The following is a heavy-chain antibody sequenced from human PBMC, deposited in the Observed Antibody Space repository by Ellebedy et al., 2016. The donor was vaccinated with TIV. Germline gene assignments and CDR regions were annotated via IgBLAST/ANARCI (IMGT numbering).Heavy chain of an antibody. D-gene: IGHD3-10*01. Sequence: GESLKISCAASGFTVSSNYMSWVRQAPGKGLEWVSVIYSGGSTYYADSVKGRFTISRDNSKNTLYLQMNSLRAEDTAVYYCAKELVRGVITTYYYYGMDVWGQGTTVTVSS. V-gene: IGHV3-53*01. CDR2: IYSGGST. CDR1: GFTVSSNY. J-gene: IGHJ6*02. CDR3: AKELVRGVITTYYYYGMDV.